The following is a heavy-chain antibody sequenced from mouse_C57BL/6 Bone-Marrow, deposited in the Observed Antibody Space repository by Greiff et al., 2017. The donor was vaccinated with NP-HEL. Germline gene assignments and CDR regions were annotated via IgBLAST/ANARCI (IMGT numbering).Heavy chain of an antibody. D-gene: IGHD4-1*01. Sequence: QVQLQQPGAELVRPGSSVKLSCKASGYTFTSYWMHWVKQRPIQGLEWIGNIDPSDSETHYNQKFKDKATLTVDKSSSTAYMQLSSLTAEDSAVYYCARELGRDYYAMDYWGQGTSVTVSS. V-gene: IGHV1-52*01. J-gene: IGHJ4*01. CDR1: GYTFTSYW. CDR2: IDPSDSET. CDR3: ARELGRDYYAMDY.